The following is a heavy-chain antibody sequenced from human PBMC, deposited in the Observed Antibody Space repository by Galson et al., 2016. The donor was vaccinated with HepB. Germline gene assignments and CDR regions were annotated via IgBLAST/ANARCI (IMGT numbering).Heavy chain of an antibody. CDR2: IYHTGTT. CDR3: ARVDFSWRGPHWFDP. CDR1: GDSISRDTW. V-gene: IGHV4-4*02. J-gene: IGHJ5*02. Sequence: ETLSLTCAVSGDSISRDTWWSCIRQPPGKGLEWIGEIYHTGTTNYNPSLKSRLTISVETSKNQFSLRLSSVTVADTAVYYCARVDFSWRGPHWFDPWGRGALVTVSS. D-gene: IGHD6-13*01.